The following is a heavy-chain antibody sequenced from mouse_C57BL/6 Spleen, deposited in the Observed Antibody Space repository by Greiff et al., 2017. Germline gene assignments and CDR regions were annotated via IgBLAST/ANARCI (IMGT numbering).Heavy chain of an antibody. D-gene: IGHD2-4*01. J-gene: IGHJ4*01. Sequence: QVQLQQPGAELVKPGASVKLSCKASGYTFTSYWMQWVKQRPGQGLEWIGEIDPSDSYTNYNQKFKGKATLTVDTSSSTAYKQLSSLTSEDSAVYYCARRGLRRFYAMDYWGQGTSVTVSS. CDR1: GYTFTSYW. CDR2: IDPSDSYT. CDR3: ARRGLRRFYAMDY. V-gene: IGHV1-50*01.